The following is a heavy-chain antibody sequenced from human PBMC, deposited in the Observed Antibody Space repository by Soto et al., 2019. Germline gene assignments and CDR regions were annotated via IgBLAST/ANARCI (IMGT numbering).Heavy chain of an antibody. CDR2: IYHSGST. Sequence: SETLSLTCTVSGGSISSGAFSWSWIRQPPGRGLEWIGYIYHSGSTYYIPSLRSRVAISMDRAKNQFSLHLSSVTAEDTAVFFCARVRYSDNWHGLIDFWGLGTLVTVSS. CDR3: ARVRYSDNWHGLIDF. V-gene: IGHV4-30-2*01. J-gene: IGHJ4*02. D-gene: IGHD4-4*01. CDR1: GGSISSGAFS.